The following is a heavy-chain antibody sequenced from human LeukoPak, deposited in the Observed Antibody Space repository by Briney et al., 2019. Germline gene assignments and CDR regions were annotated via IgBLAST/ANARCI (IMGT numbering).Heavy chain of an antibody. D-gene: IGHD5-18*01. CDR2: IKQDGSEK. Sequence: PGGSLRLSCAASGFTFTTYWMSWVRQAPGKGLEGVANIKQDGSEKYYVDSVKGRFTISRDNAKNSLYLQMNSLRAEDMALYYCAKDRHSYGYGAFDIWGQGTMVTVSS. V-gene: IGHV3-7*03. J-gene: IGHJ3*02. CDR3: AKDRHSYGYGAFDI. CDR1: GFTFTTYW.